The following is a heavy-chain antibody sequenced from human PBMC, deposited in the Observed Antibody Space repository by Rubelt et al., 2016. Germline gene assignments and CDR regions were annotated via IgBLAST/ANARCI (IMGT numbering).Heavy chain of an antibody. Sequence: QVQLVQSGAEVKKPGASVKVSCKASGYTFTSYGISWVRQAPGQGLEWMGWISAYNGNPNDAQKLQGRVTMTTDTSTSTAYMERRSLRSDDTAVYYCARVMITFGGVIEVGWFDPWGQGTLVTVSS. D-gene: IGHD3-16*02. CDR3: ARVMITFGGVIEVGWFDP. CDR2: ISAYNGNP. V-gene: IGHV1-18*01. J-gene: IGHJ5*02. CDR1: GYTFTSYG.